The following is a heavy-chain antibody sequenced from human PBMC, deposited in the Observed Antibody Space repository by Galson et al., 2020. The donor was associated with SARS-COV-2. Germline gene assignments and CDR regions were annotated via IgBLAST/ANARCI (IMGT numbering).Heavy chain of an antibody. V-gene: IGHV1-8*01. CDR1: GYTFTSYD. CDR2: MNPNSGNT. J-gene: IGHJ4*02. D-gene: IGHD3-22*01. CDR3: ARGPRGSSGYYYVSGY. Sequence: ASVKVSCKASGYTFTSYDINWVRQATGQGLEWMGWMNPNSGNTGYAQKFQGRVTMTRNTSISTAYMELSSLRSEDTAVYYCARGPRGSSGYYYVSGYWGQGTLVTVSS.